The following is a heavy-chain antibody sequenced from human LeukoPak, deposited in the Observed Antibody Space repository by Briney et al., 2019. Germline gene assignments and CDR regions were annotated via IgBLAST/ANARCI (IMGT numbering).Heavy chain of an antibody. J-gene: IGHJ4*02. D-gene: IGHD6-6*01. CDR2: INHSGST. V-gene: IGHV4-34*01. CDR3: ARDKEQLADY. Sequence: SETLSLTCAVYGGSFSGYYWSWIRQPPGKGLEWIGEINHSGSTNYNPSLKSRVTISVDTSKNQFSLKLSSVTAAVTAVYYCARDKEQLADYWGQGTLVTVSS. CDR1: GGSFSGYY.